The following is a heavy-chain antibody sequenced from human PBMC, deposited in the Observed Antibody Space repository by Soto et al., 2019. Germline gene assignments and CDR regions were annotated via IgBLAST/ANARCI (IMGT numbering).Heavy chain of an antibody. D-gene: IGHD1-1*01. CDR1: GYSFTDYY. J-gene: IGHJ4*02. CDR3: ARDRNAYFDY. V-gene: IGHV1-46*03. CDR2: INPSGGST. Sequence: QVQLVQSGAEVKKPGASVKVSCKASGYSFTDYYMHWVRQAPGHGLEWMGIINPSGGSTNYAQKFQGRVTMTRDTSTSTLYMELSTLRSEDTAVYYCARDRNAYFDYLGQGTLVTVSS.